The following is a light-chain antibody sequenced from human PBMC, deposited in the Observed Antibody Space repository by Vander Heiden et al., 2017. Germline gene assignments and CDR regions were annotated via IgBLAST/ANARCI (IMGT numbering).Light chain of an antibody. CDR3: AAWDDSLSAL. J-gene: IGLJ2*01. V-gene: IGLV1-47*01. CDR2: RNN. Sequence: QSVLTQPPSASGTPGQRVTISCSGRSSNIGSNYVYWYQQPPGTAPKLLIYRNNQRPSGVPDRFSGSKSGTSASLAISGLRSEDEADYYCAAWDDSLSALFGGGTKLTVL. CDR1: SSNIGSNY.